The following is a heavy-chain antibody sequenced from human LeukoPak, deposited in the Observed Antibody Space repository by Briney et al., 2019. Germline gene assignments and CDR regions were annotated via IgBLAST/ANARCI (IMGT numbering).Heavy chain of an antibody. CDR3: ARAKLNDDYYDNSGYFAGALDM. CDR1: GFAFGYYA. Sequence: PGGSLRLSCAASGFAFGYYAMHWVRQPPGKGLEWVAAISFGGSNTYYADSVKGRVTISRDNSKNTLDLQMNSLGLEDTALYYCARAKLNDDYYDNSGYFAGALDMWGQGTLVSVS. J-gene: IGHJ3*02. D-gene: IGHD3-22*01. CDR2: ISFGGSNT. V-gene: IGHV3-30*04.